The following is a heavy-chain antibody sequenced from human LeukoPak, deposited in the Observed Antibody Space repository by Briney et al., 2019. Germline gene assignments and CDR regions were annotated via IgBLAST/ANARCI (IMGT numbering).Heavy chain of an antibody. V-gene: IGHV3-23*01. Sequence: GGALRLSCAASGFTFSSYAMSWVRQAPGKGLEWVSAISGGDDSTYYADSVKGRFTISRDNSRNTLYLQVNSLRAEDTAVYYCAKEDTLTTVYLDYWGQGTLVTVSS. CDR2: ISGGDDST. D-gene: IGHD4-17*01. J-gene: IGHJ4*02. CDR3: AKEDTLTTVYLDY. CDR1: GFTFSSYA.